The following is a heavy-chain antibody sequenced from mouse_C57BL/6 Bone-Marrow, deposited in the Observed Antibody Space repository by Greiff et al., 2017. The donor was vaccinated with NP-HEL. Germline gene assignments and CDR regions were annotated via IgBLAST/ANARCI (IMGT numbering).Heavy chain of an antibody. V-gene: IGHV5-9*01. J-gene: IGHJ2*01. CDR1: GYTFSSYS. D-gene: IGHD2-2*01. CDR2: ISGGGGNT. Sequence: EVQRVESGGGLVKPGGSLKLSCAASGYTFSSYSMSWVSQTPEKGLEWVGTISGGGGNTYYPDSVKGRFTITRDNAKNTLYLQLSSLRSVDTALYYCARRLSLYYFDYWGQGPTLTVSS. CDR3: ARRLSLYYFDY.